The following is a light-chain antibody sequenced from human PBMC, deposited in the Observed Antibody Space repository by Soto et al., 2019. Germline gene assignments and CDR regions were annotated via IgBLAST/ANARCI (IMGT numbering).Light chain of an antibody. CDR1: QSISSNY. CDR2: GAS. V-gene: IGKV3-20*01. J-gene: IGKJ4*01. Sequence: IELTHSPGTLSLSPGEIATLSCRASQSISSNYLAWYQQKPGQSPRLLIYGASSRATGIPDRFSGSGSGTEFSLTISRLEPEDFAVYYCHQYGISPFGGGTKVDIK. CDR3: HQYGISP.